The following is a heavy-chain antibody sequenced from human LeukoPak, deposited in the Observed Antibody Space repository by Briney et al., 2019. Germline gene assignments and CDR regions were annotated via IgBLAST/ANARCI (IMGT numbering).Heavy chain of an antibody. V-gene: IGHV4-39*01. Sequence: SETLSLTCTVSGGSISSSSYYWGWIRQPPGKGLEWIGSIYYSGSTYYNPSLKSRVTISVDTSKNQFPLKLSSVTAADTAVYYCARSSYSNLRRWFDPWGQGTLVTVSS. J-gene: IGHJ5*02. CDR2: IYYSGST. CDR3: ARSSYSNLRRWFDP. CDR1: GGSISSSSYY. D-gene: IGHD4-11*01.